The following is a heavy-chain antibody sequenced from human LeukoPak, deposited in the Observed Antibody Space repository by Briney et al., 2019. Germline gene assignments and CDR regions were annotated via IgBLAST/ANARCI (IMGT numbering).Heavy chain of an antibody. CDR2: INSDGSST. J-gene: IGHJ4*02. V-gene: IGHV3-74*01. CDR1: GFTFSSYW. CDR3: QEDDGIRYFDWLSDSHFDY. Sequence: GGSLRLSCAASGFTFSSYWMHWVRQAPGKGLVWVSRINSDGSSTSYADSVKGLFTISRDNSKNTLYLQMNSLRAEDTAVYFCQEDDGIRYFDWLSDSHFDYWGQGTLVTVSS. D-gene: IGHD3-9*01.